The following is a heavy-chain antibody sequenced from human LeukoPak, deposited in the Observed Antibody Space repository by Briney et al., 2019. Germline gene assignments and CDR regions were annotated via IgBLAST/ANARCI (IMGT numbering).Heavy chain of an antibody. CDR3: AKESPDFDY. J-gene: IGHJ4*02. Sequence: GGSLRLSCAASGFTFSSYAMSWVRQAPGKGLEWVSVISGSGDSTYYADSGKGRFTISRDNSKHTLYLQMNSLRVEDTAVYYCAKESPDFDYWGQGTLVTVSS. CDR2: ISGSGDST. V-gene: IGHV3-23*01. CDR1: GFTFSSYA.